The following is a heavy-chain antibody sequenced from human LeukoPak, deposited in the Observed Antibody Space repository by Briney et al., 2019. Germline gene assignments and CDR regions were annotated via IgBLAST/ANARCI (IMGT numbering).Heavy chain of an antibody. CDR1: GFTFSSYA. D-gene: IGHD5-24*01. CDR2: ISSRGRSI. CDR3: ARDLRRDGFINFDS. V-gene: IGHV3-11*04. Sequence: GGPLRLSCAASGFTFSSYAMSWIRQAPGKGLEWVSYISSRGRSIDYADSVKGRFTISRDNAENSLYLQMNSLSAEDTAVYYCARDLRRDGFINFDSWGQGTLVTVSS. J-gene: IGHJ4*02.